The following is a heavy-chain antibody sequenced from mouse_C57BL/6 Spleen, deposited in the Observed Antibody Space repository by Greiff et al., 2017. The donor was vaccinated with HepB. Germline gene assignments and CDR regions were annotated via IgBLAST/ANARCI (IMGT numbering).Heavy chain of an antibody. D-gene: IGHD2-5*01. V-gene: IGHV1-64*01. CDR2: IHPNSGST. CDR3: ARSPSNYWYFDV. CDR1: GYTFTSYW. J-gene: IGHJ1*03. Sequence: VQLQQPGAELVKPGASVKLSCKASGYTFTSYWMHWVKQRPGQGLEWIGMIHPNSGSTNYNEKFKSKATLTVDKSSSTAYMQLSSLTSEDSAVYYCARSPSNYWYFDVWGTGTTVTVSS.